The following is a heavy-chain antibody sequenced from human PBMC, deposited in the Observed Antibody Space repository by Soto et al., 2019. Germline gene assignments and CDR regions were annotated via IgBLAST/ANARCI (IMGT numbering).Heavy chain of an antibody. CDR3: ARDPGSDPDYGDYVFADWFDP. J-gene: IGHJ5*02. CDR2: ISSSSSTI. D-gene: IGHD4-17*01. Sequence: EVQLVESGGGLVQPGGSLRLSCAASGFTFSSYSMNWVRQAPGKGLEWVSYISSSSSTIYYADSVKGRFTISRDNAKNSLYLQMNSLRDEDTAVYYCARDPGSDPDYGDYVFADWFDPWGQGNLVNVSS. V-gene: IGHV3-48*02. CDR1: GFTFSSYS.